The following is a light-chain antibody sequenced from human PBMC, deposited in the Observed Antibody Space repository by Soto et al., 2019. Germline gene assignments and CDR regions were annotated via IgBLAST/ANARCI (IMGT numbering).Light chain of an antibody. CDR3: QQPPYT. CDR1: QTPRTF. J-gene: IGKJ3*01. Sequence: DIQMTQSPSSLSASVGDRVTITCRASQTPRTFLNWYQQKPGKAPKLLIYATSTLQSGVPSRFSGRDSGADFTLTINNLQPEDFATYYCQQPPYTFAPGTKVDTK. V-gene: IGKV1-39*01. CDR2: ATS.